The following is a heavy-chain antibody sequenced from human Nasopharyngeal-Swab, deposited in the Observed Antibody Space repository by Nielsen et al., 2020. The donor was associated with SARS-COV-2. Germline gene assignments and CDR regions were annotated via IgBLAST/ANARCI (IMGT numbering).Heavy chain of an antibody. CDR2: ISTSGSTT. J-gene: IGHJ6*02. Sequence: GGSLRLSCVASGFTFSDYYMAWIRQAPGKGLERVSYISTSGSTTDSADSVKGRFTISRDNANNILYLQMSSLRGEDTAGYFCAREKGYQVLLGYCYHGLDVWGHGTAVTVSS. CDR3: AREKGYQVLLGYCYHGLDV. D-gene: IGHD3-10*01. CDR1: GFTFSDYY. V-gene: IGHV3-11*01.